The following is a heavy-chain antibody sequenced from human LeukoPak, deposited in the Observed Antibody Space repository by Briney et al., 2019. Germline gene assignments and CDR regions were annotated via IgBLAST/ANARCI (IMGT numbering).Heavy chain of an antibody. CDR2: IYHCGST. Sequence: PSQTLSLTCAVSGGSISSGGYSWSWIRQPPGKGLEWIGYIYHCGSTYYNPSLKSRVTISVDRSKNQFSLKLSSVTAADTAVYYCASTVTPDGMDVWGKGTTVTVSS. CDR3: ASTVTPDGMDV. CDR1: GGSISSGGYS. J-gene: IGHJ6*04. D-gene: IGHD4-17*01. V-gene: IGHV4-30-2*01.